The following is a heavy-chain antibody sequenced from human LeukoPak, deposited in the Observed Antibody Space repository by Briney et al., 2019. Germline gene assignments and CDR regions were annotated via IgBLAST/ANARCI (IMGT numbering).Heavy chain of an antibody. CDR3: ARRLEVGTYFDY. Sequence: PSETLSLTCTVSGGSVSRSSYFWDWIRQPPGKGLEWLGTIYYTGTTYYNPSLKSRVTISVDTSKNQFSLRLSSVTAADTAHYYCARRLEVGTYFDYWGQGTLVTVSS. V-gene: IGHV4-39*01. J-gene: IGHJ4*02. CDR2: IYYTGTT. CDR1: GGSVSRSSYF. D-gene: IGHD1-1*01.